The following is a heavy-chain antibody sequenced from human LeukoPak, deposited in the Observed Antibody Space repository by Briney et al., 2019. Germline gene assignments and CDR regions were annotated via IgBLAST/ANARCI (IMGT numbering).Heavy chain of an antibody. CDR2: IYYSGST. D-gene: IGHD6-13*01. CDR3: ARRRSASGSFMDV. V-gene: IGHV4-59*08. CDR1: GGSINSDY. J-gene: IGHJ6*03. Sequence: SETLSLTCTVSGGSINSDYWSWIRQPPGKGLEWIGYIYYSGSTNYNPSLKSRVTISVDTSKSQFSLKLTSATAADTAVYYCARRRSASGSFMDVWGKGTTVTVSS.